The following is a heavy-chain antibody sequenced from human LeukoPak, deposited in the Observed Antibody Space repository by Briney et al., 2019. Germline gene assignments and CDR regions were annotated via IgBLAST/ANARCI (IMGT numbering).Heavy chain of an antibody. J-gene: IGHJ4*02. V-gene: IGHV1-18*01. Sequence: VASVKVSCKASGYTFTSYGISWVRQAPGQGLEWMGWISAYNGNTNYAQKLQGRVTMTTDTSTSTAYMELRSLRSDDTAVYYCARGSPIFGVATTDYWGQGTLVTVSS. CDR1: GYTFTSYG. CDR3: ARGSPIFGVATTDY. CDR2: ISAYNGNT. D-gene: IGHD3-3*01.